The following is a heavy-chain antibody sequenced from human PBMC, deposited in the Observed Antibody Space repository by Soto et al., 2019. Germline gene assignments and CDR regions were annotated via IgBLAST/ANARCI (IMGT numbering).Heavy chain of an antibody. D-gene: IGHD2-21*01. CDR2: INHLGSI. J-gene: IGHJ6*03. CDR3: ARGGISHWAYFYYMDV. Sequence: QVQLQQWGAGLLKPSETLSLTCVVSGGSLSDYFWSWIRQPPGMALDCIGEINHLGSINYNPSLKSRVTMSVDTSKNQFSLTLNSVTAADTATYYCARGGISHWAYFYYMDVWDRGTTVTVSS. V-gene: IGHV4-34*01. CDR1: GGSLSDYF.